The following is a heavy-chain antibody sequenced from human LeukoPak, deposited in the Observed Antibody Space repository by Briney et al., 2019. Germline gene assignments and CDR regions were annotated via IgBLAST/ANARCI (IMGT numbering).Heavy chain of an antibody. CDR3: AREGAGDYDILTGYYRNYYYYGMDV. CDR2: ISSSSSYI. D-gene: IGHD3-9*01. Sequence: PGRSLRLSCAASGFTFSSYAMDWVRQAPGKGLEWVSSISSSSSYIYYADSVKGRFTISRDNAKNSLYLQMNSLRAEDTAVYYCAREGAGDYDILTGYYRNYYYYGMDVWGQGTTVTVSS. V-gene: IGHV3-21*01. J-gene: IGHJ6*02. CDR1: GFTFSSYA.